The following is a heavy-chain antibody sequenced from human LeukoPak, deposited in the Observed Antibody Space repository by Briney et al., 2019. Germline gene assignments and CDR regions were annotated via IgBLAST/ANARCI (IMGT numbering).Heavy chain of an antibody. D-gene: IGHD3-10*01. CDR3: ARRNGHYYGSENWFDP. CDR2: IYYSGST. J-gene: IGHJ5*02. V-gene: IGHV4-59*08. Sequence: SETLSLTCTVSGGSISSYYWSWIRQPPGKGPEWIGYIYYSGSTNYNPSLKSRVTISVDTSKNQFSLRLSSVTAADTAVYYCARRNGHYYGSENWFDPWGQETLVTVSP. CDR1: GGSISSYY.